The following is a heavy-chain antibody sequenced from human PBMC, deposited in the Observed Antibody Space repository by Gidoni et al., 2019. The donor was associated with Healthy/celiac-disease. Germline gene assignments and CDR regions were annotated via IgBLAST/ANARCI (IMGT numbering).Heavy chain of an antibody. D-gene: IGHD3-10*01. CDR2: ISGSGGST. CDR3: AKDPTNRLLWFGGGDV. Sequence: EVQLLESGGGLVQPGGSLRLSCAASGFTFSSYAMRWVRQAPGKGLEWVSAISGSGGSTYYADPVKGRLTSSRDNSKNTLYLQMNSLRAEDTAVYYCAKDPTNRLLWFGGGDVWGQGTTVTVSS. V-gene: IGHV3-23*01. J-gene: IGHJ6*02. CDR1: GFTFSSYA.